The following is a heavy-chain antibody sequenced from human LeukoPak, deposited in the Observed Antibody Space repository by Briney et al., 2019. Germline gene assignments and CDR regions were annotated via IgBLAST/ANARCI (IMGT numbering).Heavy chain of an antibody. Sequence: QAGGSLRLSCAASGFTFSSYAMSWVRQAPGKGLEWVSAISGSGGSTYYADSVKGRFTISRNNSKNTLYLQMNSLRAEDTAVYYCAKAARYCSGGSCYSDYWGQGTLVTVSS. J-gene: IGHJ4*02. V-gene: IGHV3-23*01. CDR2: ISGSGGST. CDR1: GFTFSSYA. CDR3: AKAARYCSGGSCYSDY. D-gene: IGHD2-15*01.